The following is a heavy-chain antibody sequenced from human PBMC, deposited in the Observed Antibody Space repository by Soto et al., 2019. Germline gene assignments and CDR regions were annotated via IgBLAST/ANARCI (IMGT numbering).Heavy chain of an antibody. CDR2: VSGSGGST. D-gene: IGHD5-18*01. CDR3: AKDFGYNYGYDAFDI. V-gene: IGHV3-23*01. J-gene: IGHJ3*02. CDR1: GFTFSSYA. Sequence: EVQLLESGGGSVQPGGSLRLSCAASGFTFSSYAMSWVRQAPGKGLEWVSGVSGSGGSTYCVDSVKGRFTISRDNTKHTLYLQLNGLRSEDTAVYYCAKDFGYNYGYDAFDIWGQGTMVTVSS.